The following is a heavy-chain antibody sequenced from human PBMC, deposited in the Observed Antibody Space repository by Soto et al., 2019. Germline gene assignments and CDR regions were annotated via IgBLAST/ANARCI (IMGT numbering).Heavy chain of an antibody. CDR1: GGSFSGYY. Sequence: KTSETLSLTCAVYGGSFSGYYWSWIRQPPGKGLEWIGEINHSGSTNYNPSLKSRVTISVDTSKNQFSLKLSSVTAADTAVYYCASRSSGWYRLGHYYYGMDVWGQGTTVTVSS. D-gene: IGHD6-19*01. J-gene: IGHJ6*02. V-gene: IGHV4-34*01. CDR3: ASRSSGWYRLGHYYYGMDV. CDR2: INHSGST.